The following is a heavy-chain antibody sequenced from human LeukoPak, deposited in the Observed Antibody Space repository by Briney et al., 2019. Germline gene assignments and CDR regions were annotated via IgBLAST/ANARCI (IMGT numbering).Heavy chain of an antibody. CDR3: ANSQWLAQYFQH. V-gene: IGHV3-23*01. CDR1: GFTFSSYA. D-gene: IGHD6-19*01. CDR2: ISVSGIST. J-gene: IGHJ1*01. Sequence: GGSLRLSCAASGFTFSSYAMSWVRQAPGKGLEWVSAISVSGISTYYTDSVKGRFTISRDNSKNTLYLQMNSLRAEDTAVYYCANSQWLAQYFQHWGQGTLVTVSS.